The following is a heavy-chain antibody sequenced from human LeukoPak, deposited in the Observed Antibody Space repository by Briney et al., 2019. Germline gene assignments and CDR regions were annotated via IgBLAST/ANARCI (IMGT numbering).Heavy chain of an antibody. CDR2: ISSSGGSI. CDR1: KFTFSNYA. CDR3: AKDYSGSYYYFDY. J-gene: IGHJ4*02. Sequence: PGGSLRLSCTASKFTFSNYAMTWVRQAPGKGLDWVSTISSSGGSIYYSDSVKGRFTISRDNSKNTLYLQMNSLRAEDTAVYYCAKDYSGSYYYFDYWGRGTLVTVSS. V-gene: IGHV3-23*01. D-gene: IGHD1-26*01.